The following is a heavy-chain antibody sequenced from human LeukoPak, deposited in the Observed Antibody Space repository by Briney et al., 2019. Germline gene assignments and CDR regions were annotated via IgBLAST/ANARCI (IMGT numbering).Heavy chain of an antibody. Sequence: SETLSLTCAVYGGSFSGYYWSWIRQPPGKGLEWIGEINHSGSTNYNPSLKSRVTISVDTSKNQFSLKLSSVTAVDTAVYYCARVYYYGSGSYSHYDYWGQGTLVTVSS. CDR3: ARVYYYGSGSYSHYDY. D-gene: IGHD3-10*01. CDR2: INHSGST. J-gene: IGHJ4*02. V-gene: IGHV4-34*01. CDR1: GGSFSGYY.